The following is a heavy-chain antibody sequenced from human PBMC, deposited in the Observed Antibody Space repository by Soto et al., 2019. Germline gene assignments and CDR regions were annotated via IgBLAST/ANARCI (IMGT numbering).Heavy chain of an antibody. V-gene: IGHV3-48*01. D-gene: IGHD2-2*01. CDR3: ARARFILGYCSSTSCPLDY. CDR1: GFTFSSYS. CDR2: ISSSSSTI. Sequence: EVQLVESGGGLVKPGGSLRLSCAASGFTFSSYSMNWVRQAPGKGLEWVSYISSSSSTIYYADSVKGRFTISRDNAKNSLYLQMNSLRAEDTAVYYCARARFILGYCSSTSCPLDYWGQGTLVTVSS. J-gene: IGHJ4*02.